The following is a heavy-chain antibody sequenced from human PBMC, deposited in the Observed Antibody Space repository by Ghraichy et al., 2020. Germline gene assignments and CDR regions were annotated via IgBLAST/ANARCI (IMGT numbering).Heavy chain of an antibody. Sequence: SDTLSLTCAVYGGSFSGYYWSWIRQPPGKGLEWIGEINHSGSTNYNPSLKSRVTISVDTSKNQFSLKLSSVTAADTAVYYCARSTPTRTRVAALMAYWGQGTLVTVSS. CDR1: GGSFSGYY. CDR3: ARSTPTRTRVAALMAY. D-gene: IGHD6-6*01. V-gene: IGHV4-34*01. J-gene: IGHJ4*02. CDR2: INHSGST.